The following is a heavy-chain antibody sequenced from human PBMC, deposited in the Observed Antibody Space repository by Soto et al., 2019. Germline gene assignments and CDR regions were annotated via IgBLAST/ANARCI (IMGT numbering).Heavy chain of an antibody. CDR1: GYSFTSYW. Sequence: PGESLKISCKGSGYSFTSYWISWVRQMPGKGLEWMGMIYPGDSDIRYNPSFRGRVTISADKSITSAFVQWGSLKASDSAIYYCARFRAPRRQLISMSFHLWGLGTLVTVS. J-gene: IGHJ3*01. CDR3: ARFRAPRRQLISMSFHL. D-gene: IGHD6-13*01. V-gene: IGHV5-51*01. CDR2: IYPGDSDI.